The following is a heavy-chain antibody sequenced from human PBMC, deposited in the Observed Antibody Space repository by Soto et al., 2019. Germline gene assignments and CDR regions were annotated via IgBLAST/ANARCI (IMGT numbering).Heavy chain of an antibody. V-gene: IGHV3-9*01. J-gene: IGHJ4*02. CDR3: AKYTNLRGFDY. CDR1: GFTFDDYA. Sequence: EVQLVESGGGLVQPGRSLRLSCAASGFTFDDYAMHWVRQAPGKGLEWVSGISWNSGSIGYADSVKGRFTISRDNAKNSLYLQMNSLRAEDTALYYCAKYTNLRGFDYWGQGTLVTVSS. D-gene: IGHD3-10*01. CDR2: ISWNSGSI.